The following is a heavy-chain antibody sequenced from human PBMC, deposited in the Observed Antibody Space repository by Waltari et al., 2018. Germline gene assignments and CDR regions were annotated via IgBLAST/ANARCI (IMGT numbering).Heavy chain of an antibody. Sequence: VQLQQWGAGLLKPSETLSLTCAVYGGSFSGYYWSWIRQPPGKGLEGIGEINHSGSTNYNPSLKSRVTISVDTSKNQFSLKLSSVTAADTAVYYCARRAVKRFGEVCFDYWGQGTLVTVSS. CDR3: ARRAVKRFGEVCFDY. V-gene: IGHV4-34*01. CDR1: GGSFSGYY. J-gene: IGHJ4*02. D-gene: IGHD3-10*01. CDR2: INHSGST.